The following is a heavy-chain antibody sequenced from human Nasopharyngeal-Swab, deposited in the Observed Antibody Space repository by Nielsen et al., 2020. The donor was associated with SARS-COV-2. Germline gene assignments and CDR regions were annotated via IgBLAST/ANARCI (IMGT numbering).Heavy chain of an antibody. V-gene: IGHV3-53*01. CDR3: AKDGAGVYYFDY. Sequence: WIRQPPGKGLEWVSVIYSGGSTYYADSVKGRFTISRDNSKNTLYLQMNSLRAEDTAVYYCAKDGAGVYYFDYWGQGTLVTVSS. CDR2: IYSGGST. D-gene: IGHD1-26*01. J-gene: IGHJ4*02.